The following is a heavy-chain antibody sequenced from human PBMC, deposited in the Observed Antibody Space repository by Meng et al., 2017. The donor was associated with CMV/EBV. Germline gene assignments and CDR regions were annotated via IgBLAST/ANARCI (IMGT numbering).Heavy chain of an antibody. CDR3: ASSRITIFGVVIPRRYYGMDV. CDR2: IIPIFGTA. D-gene: IGHD3-3*01. CDR1: AGTFSSYA. Sequence: SLKVSCKASAGTFSSYAISWVRQAPGQGLEWMGGIIPIFGTANYAQKFQGRVTITTDESTSTAYMELSSLRSEDTAVYYCASSRITIFGVVIPRRYYGMDVWGQGTTVTVSS. V-gene: IGHV1-69*05. J-gene: IGHJ6*02.